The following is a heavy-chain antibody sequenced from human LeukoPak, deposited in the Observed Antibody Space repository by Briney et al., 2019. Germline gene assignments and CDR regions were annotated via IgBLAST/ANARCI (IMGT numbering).Heavy chain of an antibody. CDR2: ISYDGSNK. D-gene: IGHD3-22*01. Sequence: GGSLRLSCEASGFTFSAYAMTWVRQAPGKGLEWVAVISYDGSNKYYADSVKGRFTTSRDNSKNTLYLQMNSLRAEDTAVYYCARVLNYYDSSGYYFSYWGQGTLVTVSS. J-gene: IGHJ4*02. CDR3: ARVLNYYDSSGYYFSY. V-gene: IGHV3-30-3*01. CDR1: GFTFSAYA.